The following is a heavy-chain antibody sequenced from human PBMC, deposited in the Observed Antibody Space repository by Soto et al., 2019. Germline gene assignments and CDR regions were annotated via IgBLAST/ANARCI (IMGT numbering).Heavy chain of an antibody. D-gene: IGHD2-2*01. Sequence: LSLSCEVYGFTLSDHYMDWARQAPGKGLEWVGRLRNKANGDRTEYAASVRGRFTVSRDDSKSSLYLQMDNLKTEDTAVYFCARGRTADVTWDSENWGLGILVTVSS. V-gene: IGHV3-72*01. J-gene: IGHJ4*02. CDR1: GFTLSDHY. CDR3: ARGRTADVTWDSEN. CDR2: LRNKANGDRT.